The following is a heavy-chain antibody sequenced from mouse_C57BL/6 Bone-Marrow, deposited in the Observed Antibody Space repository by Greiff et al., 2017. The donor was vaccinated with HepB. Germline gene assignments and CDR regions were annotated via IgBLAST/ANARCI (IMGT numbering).Heavy chain of an antibody. CDR1: GFTFSSYG. V-gene: IGHV5-6*02. CDR2: ISSGGSYT. Sequence: EVMLVESGGDLVKPGGSLKLSCAASGFTFSSYGMSWVRQTPDKRLEWVATISSGGSYTYYPDSVKGRFTISRDNAKNTLYLQMSSLKSEDTAMYYCARVGYGYDAAMDYWGQGTSVTVSS. J-gene: IGHJ4*01. D-gene: IGHD2-2*01. CDR3: ARVGYGYDAAMDY.